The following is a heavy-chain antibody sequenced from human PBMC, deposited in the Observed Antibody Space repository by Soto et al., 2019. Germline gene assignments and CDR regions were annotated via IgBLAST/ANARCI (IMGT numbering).Heavy chain of an antibody. CDR3: ARSSSSSGP. CDR2: ISDSGANT. J-gene: IGHJ4*02. CDR1: GFTFSSYA. V-gene: IGHV3-23*01. Sequence: EVQLLESGGSLVQPGGSLRLSCAASGFTFSSYAMSWVRQGPGKGLEWVSAISDSGANTYYADSVKGRFTISRDNSKSTLYLQMNSLRDEDTAPYYCARSSSSSGPWGQGTLVSVSS. D-gene: IGHD6-6*01.